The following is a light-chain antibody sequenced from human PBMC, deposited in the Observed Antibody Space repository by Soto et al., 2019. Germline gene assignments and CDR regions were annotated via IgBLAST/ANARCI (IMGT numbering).Light chain of an antibody. CDR3: SSYTSSSTYV. CDR1: SSDVGGYNS. J-gene: IGLJ1*01. CDR2: NVS. V-gene: IGLV2-14*01. Sequence: QSALTQPASVSGSPGQSITISCTGTSSDVGGYNSVSWYQQHPGKAPKLKIYNVSNRPSGVSNRFSGSKSGNTASLTISGLQAEDEADYYCSSYTSSSTYVFGTGTKLTVL.